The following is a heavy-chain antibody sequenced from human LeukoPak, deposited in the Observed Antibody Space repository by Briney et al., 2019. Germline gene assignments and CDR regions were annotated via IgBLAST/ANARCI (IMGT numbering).Heavy chain of an antibody. D-gene: IGHD2-2*01. J-gene: IGHJ4*02. CDR3: ARMRYCSSTSCQVGYYFDY. CDR1: GGSISSYY. Sequence: SETLSLTCTVSGGSISSYYWSWIRQPPGKGLEWIGYIYYSGSTNYNPSLKSRVTISVDTSKNQFSLKLSSVTAADTAVYYCARMRYCSSTSCQVGYYFDYWGQGTLVTVSS. CDR2: IYYSGST. V-gene: IGHV4-59*01.